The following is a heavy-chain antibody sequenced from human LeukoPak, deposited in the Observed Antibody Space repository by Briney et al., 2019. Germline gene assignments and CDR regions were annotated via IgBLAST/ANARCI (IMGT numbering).Heavy chain of an antibody. CDR1: GFTFSSYA. CDR2: ISSNGGST. CDR3: VKDWGITFGGVISHDAFDI. J-gene: IGHJ3*02. Sequence: GGSLRLSCAASGFTFSSYAMHWVRQAPGKGLEYVSAISSNGGSTYYADSVKGRFTISRDNSKNTLYLQMSSLRAEDTAVYYCVKDWGITFGGVISHDAFDIWGQGTMVTVSS. D-gene: IGHD3-16*02. V-gene: IGHV3-64D*06.